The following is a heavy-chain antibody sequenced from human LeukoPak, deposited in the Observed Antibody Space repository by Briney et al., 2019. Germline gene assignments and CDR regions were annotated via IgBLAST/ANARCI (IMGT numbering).Heavy chain of an antibody. Sequence: SETLSLTCTVSGGSISSSSYYWSWIRQPAGKGLEWIGRIYTSGSTNYNPSLKSRVTMSVDTSKNQFSLKLSSVTAADTAVYYCARDVQLERGDDAFDIWGQGTMVTVSS. CDR3: ARDVQLERGDDAFDI. CDR1: GGSISSSSYY. D-gene: IGHD1-1*01. J-gene: IGHJ3*02. V-gene: IGHV4-61*02. CDR2: IYTSGST.